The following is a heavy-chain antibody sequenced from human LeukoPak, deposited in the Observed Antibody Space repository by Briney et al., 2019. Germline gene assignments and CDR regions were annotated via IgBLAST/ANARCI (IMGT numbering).Heavy chain of an antibody. D-gene: IGHD6-13*01. CDR2: FSPDAGAG. CDR1: GYTFSHYG. Sequence: ASVKVSCKASGYTFSHYGLQWVRQAPGQTLEWMGWFSPDAGAGRYSPKFQGRVTMTSDASAATFYMELTSLTSEDTAVYYCARSGSNWSCDNWGQGTLVTVSS. V-gene: IGHV1-3*01. J-gene: IGHJ4*02. CDR3: ARSGSNWSCDN.